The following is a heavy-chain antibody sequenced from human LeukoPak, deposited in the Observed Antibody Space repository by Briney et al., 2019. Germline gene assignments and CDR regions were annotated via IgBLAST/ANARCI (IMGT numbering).Heavy chain of an antibody. Sequence: GRSLRLSCAASGFTFSSDGMHWVRQAPGKGLEWVAVISCDGSNKYYADSVKGRFTISRDNSKNTLYLQMNSLRAEDTAVYYCAKGSWSYYYGMDVWGQGTTVTVSS. CDR3: AKGSWSYYYGMDV. D-gene: IGHD3-3*01. J-gene: IGHJ6*02. CDR2: ISCDGSNK. V-gene: IGHV3-30*18. CDR1: GFTFSSDG.